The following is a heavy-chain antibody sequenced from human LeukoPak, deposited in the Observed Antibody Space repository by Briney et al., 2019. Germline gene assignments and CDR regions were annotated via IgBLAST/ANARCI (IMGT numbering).Heavy chain of an antibody. J-gene: IGHJ4*02. D-gene: IGHD6-13*01. CDR2: IDRSGRIT. CDR1: GYSFGMHA. CDR3: ARVGSAAAHFDY. V-gene: IGHV3-48*04. Sequence: GGSLRLSCAGSGYSFGMHAMDWVRQAPGKGLEWLSYIDRSGRITYYGDSVKGRFTISRDNAKNSLYLQMNSLRVEDTAVYYCARVGSAAAHFDYWGQGTLVTVSS.